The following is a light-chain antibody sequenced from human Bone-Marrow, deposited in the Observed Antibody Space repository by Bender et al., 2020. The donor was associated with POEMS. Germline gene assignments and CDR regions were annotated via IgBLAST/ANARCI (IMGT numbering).Light chain of an antibody. CDR3: QVWDSSTHHWV. Sequence: SYVLTQPPSVSLAPGETARIPCGGDNIGNKDVNWYQQRPGQAPVLVIHTDGDRPSGIPERHSGSNSGNTATLTISRVEAGDEADFYCQVWDSSTHHWVFGGGTRLTVL. V-gene: IGLV3-21*04. J-gene: IGLJ3*02. CDR1: NIGNKD. CDR2: TDG.